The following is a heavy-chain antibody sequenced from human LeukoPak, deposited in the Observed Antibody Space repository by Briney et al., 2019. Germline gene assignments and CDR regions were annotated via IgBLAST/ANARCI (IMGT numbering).Heavy chain of an antibody. CDR3: ARHGVDWRDDAFDI. J-gene: IGHJ3*02. V-gene: IGHV4-30-2*01. CDR1: GGSISSGGYY. Sequence: PSQTLSLTCTVSGGSISSGGYYWSWIRQPPGKGLEWIGYIYHSGSTYYNPSLKSRVTISVDRSKNQFSPKLSSVTAADTAVYYCARHGVDWRDDAFDIWGQGTMVTVSS. D-gene: IGHD3-9*01. CDR2: IYHSGST.